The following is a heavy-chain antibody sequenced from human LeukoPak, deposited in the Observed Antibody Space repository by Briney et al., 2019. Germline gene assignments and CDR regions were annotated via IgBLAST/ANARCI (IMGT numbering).Heavy chain of an antibody. CDR2: IWYDGSNK. V-gene: IGHV3-33*01. CDR1: GFTFSSYG. CDR3: ARVNERFGELSLDY. J-gene: IGHJ4*02. Sequence: GRSLRLSCAASGFTFSSYGMHWVRQAPGKGLEWVAVIWYDGSNKYYADSVKGRFTISRDNSKNTLYLQMNSLRAEDTAVYYCARVNERFGELSLDYWGQGTLVTVSS. D-gene: IGHD3-10*01.